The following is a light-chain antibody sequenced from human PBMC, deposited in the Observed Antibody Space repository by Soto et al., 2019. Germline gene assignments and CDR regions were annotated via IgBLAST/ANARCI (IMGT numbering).Light chain of an antibody. CDR3: QVWDSSSDHYV. CDR1: NIGSKS. J-gene: IGLJ1*01. V-gene: IGLV3-21*02. Sequence: SYELTQPPSVSVAPGQTASITCGGNNIGSKSVHWYQQKLGQAPVLVVYDDSGRPSGIPGRFSGSNSGNTATLTVSRVEAGDEADYYCQVWDSSSDHYVFGTGTQLTVL. CDR2: DDS.